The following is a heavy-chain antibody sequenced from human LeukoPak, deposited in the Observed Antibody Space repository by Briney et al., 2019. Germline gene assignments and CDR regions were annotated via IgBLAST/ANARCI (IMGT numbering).Heavy chain of an antibody. Sequence: ASVKVSCKASGYTFTGYYMHWVRQAPGQGLEWMGWINPNSGGTNYAQKFQGRVTMTRDTSIRTAYMELSRLRSDDTAVYYCAKDRSSFLGLCYFNYWAREPWSPSPQ. V-gene: IGHV1-2*02. CDR1: GYTFTGYY. J-gene: IGHJ4*02. CDR2: INPNSGGT. CDR3: AKDRSSFLGLCYFNY. D-gene: IGHD3-16*01.